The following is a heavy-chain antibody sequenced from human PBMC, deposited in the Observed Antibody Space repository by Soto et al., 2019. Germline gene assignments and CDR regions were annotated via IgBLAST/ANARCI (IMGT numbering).Heavy chain of an antibody. CDR3: ARTYDSSGEGPYYFDY. J-gene: IGHJ4*02. CDR2: IIPIFGTA. V-gene: IGHV1-69*13. Sequence: SVKVSCKASGGTFSSYSISWVRQAPGQGLEWMGGIIPIFGTANYAQKFQGRVTITADESTSTAYMELSSLRSVDTATYYCARTYDSSGEGPYYFDYWGQGTLVTVSS. CDR1: GGTFSSYS. D-gene: IGHD3-22*01.